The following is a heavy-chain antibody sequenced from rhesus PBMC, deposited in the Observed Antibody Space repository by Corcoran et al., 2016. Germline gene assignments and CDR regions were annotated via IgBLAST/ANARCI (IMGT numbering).Heavy chain of an antibody. J-gene: IGHJ3*01. CDR3: ARDQSPYLAFDF. Sequence: QVQLQESGPGLVKPSETLSSTCAVSGGSISSSNWWSWDRQRPGKGLEWIGYISGSIGSTYYNPSLKSRVTISPDTSKNQFSLKLSSVTAADTAVYYCARDQSPYLAFDFWGQGLRVTVSS. CDR1: GGSISSSNW. V-gene: IGHV4-65*01. CDR2: ISGSIGST. D-gene: IGHD2-39*01.